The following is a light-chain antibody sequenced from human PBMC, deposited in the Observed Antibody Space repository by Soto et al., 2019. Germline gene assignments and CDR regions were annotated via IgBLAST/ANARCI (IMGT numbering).Light chain of an antibody. CDR1: NIGSKS. CDR2: YDS. CDR3: QVWDSSSDHPV. Sequence: SYELPQPPSVSVAPGKTARITCGGNNIGSKSVHWYQQKPGQAPVLVIYYDSDRPSGIPERFSGSNSGNTATLTISRVEAWDEADYYCQVWDSSSDHPVFGGGTKLTVL. V-gene: IGLV3-21*04. J-gene: IGLJ2*01.